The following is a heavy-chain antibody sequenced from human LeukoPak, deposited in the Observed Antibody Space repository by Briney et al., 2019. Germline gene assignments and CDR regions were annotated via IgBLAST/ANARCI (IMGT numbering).Heavy chain of an antibody. Sequence: QPGRSLRLSCAASGFTFSSYGMHWVRQAPGKGLEWVAVIWYDGSNKYYADSVKGRFTISRDNSKNTLYLQMNSLRGEDTAVYYCAKAWSGYSSRSPTGYWGQGTLVTVSS. V-gene: IGHV3-33*06. CDR2: IWYDGSNK. CDR3: AKAWSGYSSRSPTGY. J-gene: IGHJ4*02. D-gene: IGHD6-13*01. CDR1: GFTFSSYG.